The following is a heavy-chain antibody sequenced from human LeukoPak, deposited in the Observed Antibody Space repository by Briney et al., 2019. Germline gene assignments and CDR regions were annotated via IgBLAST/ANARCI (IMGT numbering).Heavy chain of an antibody. CDR2: ISSSSSYI. D-gene: IGHD3-10*01. Sequence: GGSLRPSCAASGFTFSSYSMNWVRQAPGKGLEWVSSISSSSSYIYYADSVKGRFTISRDNAKNSLYLQMNSLRAEDTAVYYCAREVGVDYYGSGSYRNYYYYGMDVWGQGTTVTVSS. J-gene: IGHJ6*02. CDR3: AREVGVDYYGSGSYRNYYYYGMDV. V-gene: IGHV3-21*01. CDR1: GFTFSSYS.